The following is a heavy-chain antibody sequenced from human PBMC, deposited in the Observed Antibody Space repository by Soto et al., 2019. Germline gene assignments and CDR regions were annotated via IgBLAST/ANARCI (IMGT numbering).Heavy chain of an antibody. CDR2: IYVSGAT. V-gene: IGHV4-4*07. Sequence: QVQLQESGPGLVKPSETLSLICNVSGASVTTKYWNWIRQPAGKGLEWLGRIYVSGATSYNPALKSRLTMSVAPSKNKVSRRLKSVTAADTAVYYCARDGGPGGWNPNWFDPWGQGILVTVSS. D-gene: IGHD1-1*01. CDR3: ARDGGPGGWNPNWFDP. CDR1: GASVTTKY. J-gene: IGHJ5*02.